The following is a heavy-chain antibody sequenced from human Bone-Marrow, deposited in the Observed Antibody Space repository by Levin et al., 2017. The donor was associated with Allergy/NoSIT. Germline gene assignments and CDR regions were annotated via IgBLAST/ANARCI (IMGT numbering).Heavy chain of an antibody. CDR1: GFIFDDYA. CDR2: ISWNRNVI. J-gene: IGHJ4*02. V-gene: IGHV3-9*01. D-gene: IGHD6-19*01. CDR3: VKDIEGVAGTGYCDS. Sequence: GGSLRLSCEASGFIFDDYAMHWVRQAPGKGLEWVSGISWNRNVIGYAESVKGRFTISRDYVKSFLYLQMNSLRADDTAVYYCVKDIEGVAGTGYCDSRGQGTLVTVSS.